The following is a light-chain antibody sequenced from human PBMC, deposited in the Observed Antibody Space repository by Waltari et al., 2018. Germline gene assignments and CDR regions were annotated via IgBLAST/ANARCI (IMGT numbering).Light chain of an antibody. Sequence: DFQMTQSPASLAASFGHLVTITCRASPTISTYLNWYQQTAGKAPKLLIYAASALQSGVPSRFRGSGSGTDFTLTITSLQPEDFATYYCHQSHTVPHTFGQGTKLEIK. J-gene: IGKJ2*01. CDR1: PTISTY. V-gene: IGKV1-39*01. CDR2: AAS. CDR3: HQSHTVPHT.